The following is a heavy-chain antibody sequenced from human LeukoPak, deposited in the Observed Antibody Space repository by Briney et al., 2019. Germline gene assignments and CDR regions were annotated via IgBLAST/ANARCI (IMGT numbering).Heavy chain of an antibody. D-gene: IGHD1-1*01. CDR1: GGSISPYY. CDR2: ILYSGTT. Sequence: SQTLSLTCTVSGGSISPYYWSWIRQTPGKGLEWIGYILYSGTTTNYNPSLKSRVTISVDTSKNQFSLKLSSVTAADTAVYYCARVGDWNDLVYWGQGTLVTVSS. J-gene: IGHJ4*02. V-gene: IGHV4-59*01. CDR3: ARVGDWNDLVY.